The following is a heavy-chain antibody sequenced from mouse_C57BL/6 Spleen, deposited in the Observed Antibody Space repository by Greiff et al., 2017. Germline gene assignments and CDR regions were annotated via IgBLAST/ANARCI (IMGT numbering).Heavy chain of an antibody. D-gene: IGHD4-1*01. CDR2: INPNTGGT. V-gene: IGHV1-26*01. J-gene: IGHJ4*01. CDR3: ARNCLYAMDY. Sequence: EVQLQQSGPELVKPGASVKISCKASGYTFTDYYMNWVKQSHGKSLEWIGDINPNTGGTSYNQKFKGKATLTVDKSSSTAYMELRSLTSEDSAVYYCARNCLYAMDYWGQGTSVTVSS. CDR1: GYTFTDYY.